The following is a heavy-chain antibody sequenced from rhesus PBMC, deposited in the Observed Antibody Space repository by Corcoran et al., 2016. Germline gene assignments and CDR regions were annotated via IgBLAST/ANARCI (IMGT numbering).Heavy chain of an antibody. Sequence: VQLVESGGGLAKPGGSLRLSCAASGFTLSGYWVHWVRQAPGTGLEWISGINSAGRSTYFADSLKGRLSISRENAKNTLFLQMDGLRAEDTAVYYCAVQYSNFGGWYFDLWGPGTPITISS. J-gene: IGHJ2*01. V-gene: IGHV3-14*01. CDR2: INSAGRST. CDR1: GFTLSGYW. CDR3: AVQYSNFGGWYFDL. D-gene: IGHD4-23*01.